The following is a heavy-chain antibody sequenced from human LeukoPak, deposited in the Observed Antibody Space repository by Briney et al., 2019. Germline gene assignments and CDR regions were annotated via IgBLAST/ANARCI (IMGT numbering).Heavy chain of an antibody. CDR3: ARDLTTVTNGPYYYYGMDV. D-gene: IGHD4-17*01. J-gene: IGHJ6*02. CDR1: GYSFTGYF. CDR2: INPSGGST. V-gene: IGHV1-46*01. Sequence: GASVTVSCKASGYSFTGYFIHWVRQAPGQGLEWMGIINPSGGSTSYAQKFQGRVTMTRDTSTSTVYMELSSLRSEDTAVYYCARDLTTVTNGPYYYYGMDVWGQGTTVTVSS.